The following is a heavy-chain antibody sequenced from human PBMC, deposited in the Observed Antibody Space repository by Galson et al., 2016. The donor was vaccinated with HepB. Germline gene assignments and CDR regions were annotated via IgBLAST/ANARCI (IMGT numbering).Heavy chain of an antibody. CDR1: GYTFTGNY. J-gene: IGHJ6*02. Sequence: SVKVSCKASGYTFTGNYMHWVRQAPGQGLEWIGYINPNSGGTNYAQRFQGRVTMTRDTSISTVYMEVSRPKSDDTAVYYCARNGHYWGDGMDVWGQGTTVTVSS. D-gene: IGHD2-21*01. CDR2: INPNSGGT. CDR3: ARNGHYWGDGMDV. V-gene: IGHV1-2*02.